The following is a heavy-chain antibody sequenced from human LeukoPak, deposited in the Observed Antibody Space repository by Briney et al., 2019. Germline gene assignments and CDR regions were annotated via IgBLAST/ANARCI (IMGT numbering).Heavy chain of an antibody. CDR2: ISYSGST. Sequence: SETLSLTCTVSGGSISSCYWSWIRQPPGKGLEWIGYISYSGSTNYNPSPKSRVTISVDTSKNHFSLKLSSVTAADTAVYYCARTRELRYFDWSFDYWGQGTMVTVSS. CDR1: GGSISSCY. V-gene: IGHV4-59*01. D-gene: IGHD3-9*01. J-gene: IGHJ4*02. CDR3: ARTRELRYFDWSFDY.